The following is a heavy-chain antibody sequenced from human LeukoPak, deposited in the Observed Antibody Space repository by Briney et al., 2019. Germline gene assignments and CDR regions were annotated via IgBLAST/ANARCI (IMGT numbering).Heavy chain of an antibody. J-gene: IGHJ1*01. Sequence: SGGSLRLSCAASGFTFSDYYMSWIRQAPGKGLEWVSYISTGSSYTIYADSVKGRFTISRDNAKNSLYLQMNSLRAEDTAVYYCARDGSSPQYFQHWGQGTLVTVSS. CDR3: ARDGSSPQYFQH. CDR1: GFTFSDYY. D-gene: IGHD1-1*01. CDR2: ISTGSSYT. V-gene: IGHV3-11*05.